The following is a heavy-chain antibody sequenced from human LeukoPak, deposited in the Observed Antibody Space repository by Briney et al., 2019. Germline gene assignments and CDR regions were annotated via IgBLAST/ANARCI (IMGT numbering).Heavy chain of an antibody. CDR2: ISGTGGYT. CDR1: GFTFSSYG. V-gene: IGHV3-23*01. CDR3: AKDRPEGYSGYDWGYYYYYYMDV. J-gene: IGHJ6*03. Sequence: PGGSLRPSCAASGFTFSSYGMHWVRQASGKGLEWVSTISGTGGYTYYADSVKGRFTISRDNSKNTLDLEMNSLRAEDTAVYYCAKDRPEGYSGYDWGYYYYYYMDVWGKGTKVTVSS. D-gene: IGHD5-12*01.